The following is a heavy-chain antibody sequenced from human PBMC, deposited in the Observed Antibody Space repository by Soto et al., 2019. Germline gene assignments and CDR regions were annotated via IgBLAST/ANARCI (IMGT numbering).Heavy chain of an antibody. CDR3: ARVLVVGYYYYGMDV. CDR1: GGSISSYY. V-gene: IGHV4-59*01. D-gene: IGHD1-26*01. J-gene: IGHJ6*02. CDR2: IYYSGST. Sequence: SETLSLTCTVSGGSISSYYWSWIRQPPGKGLEWIGYIYYSGSTNYNPSLKSRVTISVDTSKNQFSLKLSSVTAADTAVYYCARVLVVGYYYYGMDVWGQGTTVTVSS.